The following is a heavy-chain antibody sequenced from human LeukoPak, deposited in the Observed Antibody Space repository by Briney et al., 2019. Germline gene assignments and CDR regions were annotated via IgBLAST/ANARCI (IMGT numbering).Heavy chain of an antibody. V-gene: IGHV4-59*01. D-gene: IGHD3-22*01. CDR3: ARQGGAYYYDSSGYCDY. CDR1: GGSISSYY. J-gene: IGHJ4*02. Sequence: SETLSLTCTVSGGSISSYYWSWIRQPPGKGLEWIGYIYYSGSANYNPSLKSRVTISVDTSKNQFSLKLSSVTAADTAVYYCARQGGAYYYDSSGYCDYWGQGTLVTVSS. CDR2: IYYSGSA.